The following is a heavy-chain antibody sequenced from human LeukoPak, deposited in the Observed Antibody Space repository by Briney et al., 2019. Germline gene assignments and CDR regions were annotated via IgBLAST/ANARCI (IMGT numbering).Heavy chain of an antibody. D-gene: IGHD2-21*02. J-gene: IGHJ5*02. CDR3: AKGLNYCGGDCYPNWFDP. CDR2: ISPSGGST. CDR1: GYTFTGYW. V-gene: IGHV1-46*01. Sequence: ASVKVSCKAFGYTFTGYWMHWVRQAPGQGPEWMGVISPSGGSTIYAQKFKGRVTLTRDMSTSTDYLELSSLRSEDTAVYYCAKGLNYCGGDCYPNWFDPWGQGTLVTVSS.